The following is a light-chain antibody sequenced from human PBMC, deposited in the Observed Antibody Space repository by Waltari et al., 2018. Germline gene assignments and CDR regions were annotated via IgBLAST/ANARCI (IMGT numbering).Light chain of an antibody. Sequence: EIVLTQSPATLSLSPGERATLSCRASQSVSSYLAWYQQKPGQTPRLLIFSASNRAAGIPARFSGSGSGTDFTLTISSRAPEDFAVYYCQQRSDWPRTFGQGTKVEIK. CDR2: SAS. J-gene: IGKJ1*01. CDR3: QQRSDWPRT. V-gene: IGKV3-11*01. CDR1: QSVSSY.